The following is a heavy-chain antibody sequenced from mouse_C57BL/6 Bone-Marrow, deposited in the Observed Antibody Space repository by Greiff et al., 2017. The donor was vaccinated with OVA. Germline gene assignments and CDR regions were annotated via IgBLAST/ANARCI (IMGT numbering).Heavy chain of an antibody. Sequence: QVHVKQSGAELAKPGASVKLSCKASGYTFTSCWMHWVKQRPGQGLEWIGYINPSSGYTKYNQKFKDKATLTADKSSSTAYMQLSSLTYEDSAVYYCARFGYDWGFAYWGQGTLVTVSA. CDR3: ARFGYDWGFAY. J-gene: IGHJ3*01. CDR1: GYTFTSCW. CDR2: INPSSGYT. D-gene: IGHD2-2*01. V-gene: IGHV1-7*01.